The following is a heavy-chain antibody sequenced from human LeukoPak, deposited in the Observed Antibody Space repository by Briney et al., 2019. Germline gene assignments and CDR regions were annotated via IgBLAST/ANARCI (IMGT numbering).Heavy chain of an antibody. J-gene: IGHJ5*01. CDR2: IYSDGTT. CDR1: GLTVSSNY. CDR3: AREGSSGWYEFWFDP. D-gene: IGHD6-19*01. Sequence: GGSATLSCAASGLTVSSNYMNWVRQAPGKGLEWVSVIYSDGTTYYADSVKGRFIISRDNSKNTLYLQMNSVRAEDTAVYYCAREGSSGWYEFWFDPWGQGTLVTVPS. V-gene: IGHV3-66*01.